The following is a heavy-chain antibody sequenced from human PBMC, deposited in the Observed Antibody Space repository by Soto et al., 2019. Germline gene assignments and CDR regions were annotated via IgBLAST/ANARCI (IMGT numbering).Heavy chain of an antibody. Sequence: GGSLRLSCAASGFTFSSYAMSWVRQAPGKGLEWVSAISGSGGSTYYADSVKGRFTISRDNSKNTLYLQMNSLRAEDTAVYYGEKDGRMLTGYDAFDIWGQGTMVTVSS. J-gene: IGHJ3*02. CDR3: EKDGRMLTGYDAFDI. CDR2: ISGSGGST. V-gene: IGHV3-23*01. D-gene: IGHD3-9*01. CDR1: GFTFSSYA.